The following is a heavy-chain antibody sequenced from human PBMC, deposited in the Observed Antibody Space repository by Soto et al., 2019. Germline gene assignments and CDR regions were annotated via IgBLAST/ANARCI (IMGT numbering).Heavy chain of an antibody. CDR1: GFTFDDNA. V-gene: IGHV3-9*01. D-gene: IGHD3-3*01. Sequence: EVQLVESGGGLVQPGRSLRLSCAASGFTFDDNAMHWVRQAPGKGRGGVSGISWNSGSIGYADSVKGRFTISRDNAKNSLYLQMNSLRAEDTALYYCAKVRDDFWSGYIPGFDYWGQGTLVTVSS. J-gene: IGHJ4*02. CDR2: ISWNSGSI. CDR3: AKVRDDFWSGYIPGFDY.